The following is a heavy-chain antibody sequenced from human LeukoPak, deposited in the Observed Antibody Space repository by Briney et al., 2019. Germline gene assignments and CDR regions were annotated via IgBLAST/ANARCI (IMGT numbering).Heavy chain of an antibody. CDR3: ARVLLSNYDFWSGYSNWFDP. D-gene: IGHD3-3*01. CDR1: GGSIRSFF. J-gene: IGHJ5*02. Sequence: SETLSLTCTVSGGSIRSFFWSWLRQPPGKGLEWIGYIYYSGSTNYNPSLKSRVTISVDTSKNQFSLKLSSVTAADTAVYYCARVLLSNYDFWSGYSNWFDPWGQGTLVTVSS. V-gene: IGHV4-59*01. CDR2: IYYSGST.